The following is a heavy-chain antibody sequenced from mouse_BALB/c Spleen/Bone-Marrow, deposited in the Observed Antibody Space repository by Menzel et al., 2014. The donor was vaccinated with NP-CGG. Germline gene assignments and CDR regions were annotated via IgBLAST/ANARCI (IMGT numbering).Heavy chain of an antibody. D-gene: IGHD2-3*01. CDR3: ARDDDSYAMDY. CDR1: GFSLTSYS. Sequence: QVQLQQSGPGLVAPSQSLSITCTVSGFSLTSYSVHWARQPPGKGLEWLGVIWAGGSTNYNSALMSRLSISKDNSKSQVFLKMSSLQTDDTAMFYCARDDDSYAMDYWGQGTSVTVSS. V-gene: IGHV2-9*02. CDR2: IWAGGST. J-gene: IGHJ4*01.